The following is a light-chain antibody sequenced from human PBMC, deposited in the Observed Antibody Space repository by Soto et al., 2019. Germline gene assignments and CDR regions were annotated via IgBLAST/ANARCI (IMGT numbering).Light chain of an antibody. J-gene: IGKJ4*01. CDR3: QQRINWRST. Sequence: EIVMTQSPATLSVSPGERATLSCRASQSVRTYVAWYQQKAGQAPRLLIYDASNRATGIPARFSGSGSGTDFTLTISSLEPEDFAVYFCQQRINWRSTFGGGTRWISN. CDR2: DAS. V-gene: IGKV3-11*01. CDR1: QSVRTY.